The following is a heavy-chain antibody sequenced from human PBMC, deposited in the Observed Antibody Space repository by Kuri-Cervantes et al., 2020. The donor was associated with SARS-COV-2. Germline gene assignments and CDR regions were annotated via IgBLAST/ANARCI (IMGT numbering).Heavy chain of an antibody. CDR2: IIPIFGTA. V-gene: IGHV1-69*13. Sequence: SAKVSCKASGYTFTSYAISWVRQAPGQGLEWMGGIIPIFGTANYAQKFQGRVTITADESTSTAYMELSSLRSEDTAVYYCARSQWQQLRKVLDYFDYWGRGTLVTVSS. CDR3: ARSQWQQLRKVLDYFDY. D-gene: IGHD6-13*01. CDR1: GYTFTSYA. J-gene: IGHJ4*02.